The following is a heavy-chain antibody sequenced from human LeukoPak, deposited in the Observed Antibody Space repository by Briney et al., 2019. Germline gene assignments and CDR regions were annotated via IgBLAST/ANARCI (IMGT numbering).Heavy chain of an antibody. CDR3: AKGLLWFGEMDAFDI. Sequence: PGGSLRLSCAASGFTFSSNSMNWVRQAPGKGLEWVSSVSSSSSYIYYADSVKGRFTISRDNAKNSLYLQMNSLRAEDTAVYYCAKGLLWFGEMDAFDIWGQGTMVTVSS. V-gene: IGHV3-21*01. CDR2: VSSSSSYI. J-gene: IGHJ3*02. CDR1: GFTFSSNS. D-gene: IGHD3-10*01.